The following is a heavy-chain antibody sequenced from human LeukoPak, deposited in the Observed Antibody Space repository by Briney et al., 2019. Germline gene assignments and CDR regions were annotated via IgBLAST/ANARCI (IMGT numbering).Heavy chain of an antibody. V-gene: IGHV4-59*08. D-gene: IGHD2-15*01. CDR3: ARVYSRAIDY. CDR2: IYYTGST. CDR1: GGSIGSYY. Sequence: SETLSLTCTVSGGSIGSYYWSWIRQPPGKGLEWIGYIYYTGSTNYNPSLKSRVTISVDTSKNQFSLKLSSVTAADTAVYYCARVYSRAIDYWGQGTLVTVSS. J-gene: IGHJ4*02.